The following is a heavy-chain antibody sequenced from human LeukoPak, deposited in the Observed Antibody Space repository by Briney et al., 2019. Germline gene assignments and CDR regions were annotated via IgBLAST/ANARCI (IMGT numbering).Heavy chain of an antibody. CDR2: IYPDDSNT. D-gene: IGHD3-22*01. Sequence: GESLKISCKGSGYRFSAYWIAWVRQMPGKGLEWMGIIYPDDSNTRYSPSFQGQVTISADKSVSTAYLQWSSLKASDTAMYFCARPNITSYYDSRGYDAFDVWGQGTIVTVSS. CDR3: ARPNITSYYDSRGYDAFDV. J-gene: IGHJ3*01. CDR1: GYRFSAYW. V-gene: IGHV5-51*01.